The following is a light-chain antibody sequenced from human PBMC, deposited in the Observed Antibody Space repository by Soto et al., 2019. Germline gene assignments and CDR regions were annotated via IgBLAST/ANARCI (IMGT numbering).Light chain of an antibody. V-gene: IGLV1-40*01. J-gene: IGLJ1*01. CDR2: DNT. Sequence: QSVLTQPPSVSGAPGQRVTISCTGSSSNIGAGYDVHWYQQLPGTAPKLLIYDNTNRPSGVPDRFSGSKTGTSASLAITGLQAEGEAVYYCQSYDSSLSSYVFGAGTKVTVL. CDR3: QSYDSSLSSYV. CDR1: SSNIGAGYD.